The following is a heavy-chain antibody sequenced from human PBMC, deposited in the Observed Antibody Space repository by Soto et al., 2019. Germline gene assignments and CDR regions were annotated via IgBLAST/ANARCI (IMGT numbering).Heavy chain of an antibody. CDR1: GFTFSGYW. D-gene: IGHD1-1*01. CDR3: ARIIFTGTTDCSFDY. Sequence: VGSLRLSCEASGFTFSGYWMSWVRQAPGKGLEWVANINKDGSGKYYVDSVKGRLSISRDNAKKSLCLQMNSLRVEDTAVYFCARIIFTGTTDCSFDYWGRGTLVTVSS. CDR2: INKDGSGK. J-gene: IGHJ4*02. V-gene: IGHV3-7*05.